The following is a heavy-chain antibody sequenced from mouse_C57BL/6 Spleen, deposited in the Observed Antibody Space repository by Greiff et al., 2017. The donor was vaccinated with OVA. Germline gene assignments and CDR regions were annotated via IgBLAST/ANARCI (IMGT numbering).Heavy chain of an antibody. CDR2: ISSGGDSI. V-gene: IGHV5-9-1*02. CDR1: GFTFSSYA. CDR3: TREGRLWNAMDY. Sequence: DVMLVESGEGLVKPGGSLKLSCAASGFTFSSYAMSWVRPTPEKRLEWVAYISSGGDSIYYADTVKGRFPISRDNARTTLYLQMSSVKSEDTSMYYSTREGRLWNAMDYWGQGTSVTGSS. D-gene: IGHD1-1*02. J-gene: IGHJ4*01.